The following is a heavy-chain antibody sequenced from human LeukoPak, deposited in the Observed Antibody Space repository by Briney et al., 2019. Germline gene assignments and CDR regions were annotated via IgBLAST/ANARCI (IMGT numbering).Heavy chain of an antibody. CDR2: LYSDGNT. V-gene: IGHV3-53*01. CDR1: GFTVITND. Sequence: GGSLRLSCAASGFTVITNDMTWVRQAPGKGLEWVSVLYSDGNTKYADSVQGRFTISRDNSKNTPYLEMNSLSPDDTAVYYCASGSSLWFGESWGQGTLVTVSS. J-gene: IGHJ5*02. CDR3: ASGSSLWFGES. D-gene: IGHD3-10*01.